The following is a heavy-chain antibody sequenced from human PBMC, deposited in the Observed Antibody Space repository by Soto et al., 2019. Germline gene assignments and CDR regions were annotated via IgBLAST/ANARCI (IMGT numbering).Heavy chain of an antibody. J-gene: IGHJ6*02. CDR1: GFTFSSCT. V-gene: IGHV3-21*01. D-gene: IGHD2-15*01. Sequence: EVHLVESGGGLGKPGGSLRLSCAVSGFTFSSCTMNWVRQAPGKGLEWVSSISPSTSHIYYADSVKGRFTISRDNAKNSLFLQMDSLRAEDTDVYYCSGCSGGACHQNYGMDVWGQGTTVTVSS. CDR2: ISPSTSHI. CDR3: SGCSGGACHQNYGMDV.